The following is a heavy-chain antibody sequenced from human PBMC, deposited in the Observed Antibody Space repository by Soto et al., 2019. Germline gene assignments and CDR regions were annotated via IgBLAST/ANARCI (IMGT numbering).Heavy chain of an antibody. D-gene: IGHD6-13*01. J-gene: IGHJ5*02. V-gene: IGHV3-11*06. CDR2: ISSSSSYT. CDR1: GFTFSDYY. CDR3: AKSKYSSSWSKWFDP. Sequence: PGGSLRLSCAASGFTFSDYYMSWIRQAPGKGLEWVSYISSSSSYTNYADSVKGRFTISRDNAKNSLYLQMNSLRAEDTAVYYCAKSKYSSSWSKWFDPWGQGTLVTVSS.